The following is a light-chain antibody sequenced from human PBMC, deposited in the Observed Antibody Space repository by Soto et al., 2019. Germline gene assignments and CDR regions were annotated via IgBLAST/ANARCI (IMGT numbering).Light chain of an antibody. CDR1: QGISNF. CDR2: AAS. CDR3: QEDSCVLT. Sequence: DIQMTQSPSSLSASVGDRVTITCRASQGISNFLAWYQQKPGKVPKLLIYAASTLQSGVPSRFSGSGSGTYLTLTITSLHPEDVAYYYYQEDSCVLTFGQGTRLEI. V-gene: IGKV1-27*01. J-gene: IGKJ5*01.